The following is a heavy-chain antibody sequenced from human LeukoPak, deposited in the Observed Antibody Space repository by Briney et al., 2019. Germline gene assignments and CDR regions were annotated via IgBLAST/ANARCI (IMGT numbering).Heavy chain of an antibody. J-gene: IGHJ5*02. Sequence: SETLSLTCTVSGYSIGSPFYWGWIRQPPGKGLECIGNIYHTGSTYYNPSLQSRVTISVDTSKNQFSLKLSSVTAADTAVYYCARDYDVLTAYPPTQLFDPWGQGTLVTVSS. CDR3: ARDYDVLTAYPPTQLFDP. CDR1: GYSIGSPFY. V-gene: IGHV4-38-2*02. D-gene: IGHD3-9*01. CDR2: IYHTGST.